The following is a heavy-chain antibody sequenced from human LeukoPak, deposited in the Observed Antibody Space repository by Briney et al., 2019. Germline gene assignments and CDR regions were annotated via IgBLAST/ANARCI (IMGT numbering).Heavy chain of an antibody. J-gene: IGHJ5*02. CDR3: ARDSGTTGEVKSDP. D-gene: IGHD3-10*01. V-gene: IGHV4-34*01. Sequence: SETLSLTCAVYGGSFSGYYWSWIRQPPGKGLEWIGEINHSGSTNYNPSLKSRVTMSVDTSKNQFSLKVTSVTAADTAVYYCARDSGTTGEVKSDPWGQGTLVTVSS. CDR1: GGSFSGYY. CDR2: INHSGST.